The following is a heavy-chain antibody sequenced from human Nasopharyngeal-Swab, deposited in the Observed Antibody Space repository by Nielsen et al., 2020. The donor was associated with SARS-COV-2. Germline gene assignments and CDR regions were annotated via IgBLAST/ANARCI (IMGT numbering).Heavy chain of an antibody. CDR1: GYTFTSYG. V-gene: IGHV1-18*01. D-gene: IGHD6-13*01. Sequence: ASVKVSCKASGYTFTSYGISWVRQAPGQGLEWMGWISAYNGNTNYAQKLQGRVTMTTDTSTSTAYMELRSLRSDDTAVYYCARAGRAAAAPSYGKDVWGQGTTVTVSS. CDR2: ISAYNGNT. J-gene: IGHJ6*02. CDR3: ARAGRAAAAPSYGKDV.